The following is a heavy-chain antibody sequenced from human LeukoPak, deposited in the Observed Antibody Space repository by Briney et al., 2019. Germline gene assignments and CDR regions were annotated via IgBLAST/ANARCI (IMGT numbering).Heavy chain of an antibody. Sequence: KSSETLSLTCTVSGGSISSGDYYWSWIRQPPGKGLEWIGYIYHSGSTYYNPSLKSRVTISVDRSKNQFSLKLSSVTAADTAVYYCARPSSIAARFPFDYWGQGTLVTVSS. J-gene: IGHJ4*02. CDR2: IYHSGST. CDR1: GGSISSGDYY. V-gene: IGHV4-30-2*01. D-gene: IGHD6-6*01. CDR3: ARPSSIAARFPFDY.